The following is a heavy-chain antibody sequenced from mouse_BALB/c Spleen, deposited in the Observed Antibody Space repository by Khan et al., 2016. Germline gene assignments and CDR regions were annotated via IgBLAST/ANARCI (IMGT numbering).Heavy chain of an antibody. CDR1: GYTLANYG. V-gene: IGHV9-3-1*01. D-gene: IGHD2-1*01. Sequence: QIQLVQSGPELKKPGETVKISCKASGYTLANYGVIWVKQAPGKGLKWMVWMNTYTGEPIYADDFKGRFAFSLETSASIVYLEINNLKNEDTATYFCARDFGNYGYFDVWGAGTTVTVSS. J-gene: IGHJ1*01. CDR3: ARDFGNYGYFDV. CDR2: MNTYTGEP.